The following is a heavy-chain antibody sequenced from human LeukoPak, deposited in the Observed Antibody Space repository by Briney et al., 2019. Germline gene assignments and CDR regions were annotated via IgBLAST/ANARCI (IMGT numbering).Heavy chain of an antibody. CDR3: AKALPGTLNGFDY. D-gene: IGHD6-13*01. J-gene: IGHJ4*02. Sequence: PGGPLRLSCAASGFTFSSYAMSWVRQAPGKGLEWVSAISGSGRSTYYADSVKGRFTISRDNSKNTLYLQMNSLRAEDTAVYYCAKALPGTLNGFDYWGQGTLVTVSS. V-gene: IGHV3-23*01. CDR2: ISGSGRST. CDR1: GFTFSSYA.